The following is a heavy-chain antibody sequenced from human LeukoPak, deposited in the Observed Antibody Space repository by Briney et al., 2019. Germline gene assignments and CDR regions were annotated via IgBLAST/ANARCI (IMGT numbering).Heavy chain of an antibody. V-gene: IGHV4-59*12. J-gene: IGHJ4*02. Sequence: SETLSLTCTVSGGSISSYYWSWIRQPPGKGLEWIGYIYYSGSTNYNPSLKSRVTISVDTSKKEFSLKLSSVTAADTAVYYCARVYDFWSGYYDYWGQGTLVTVSS. CDR3: ARVYDFWSGYYDY. CDR2: IYYSGST. CDR1: GGSISSYY. D-gene: IGHD3-3*01.